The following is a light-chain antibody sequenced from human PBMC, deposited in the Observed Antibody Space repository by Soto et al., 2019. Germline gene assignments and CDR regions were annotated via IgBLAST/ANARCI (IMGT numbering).Light chain of an antibody. CDR2: GAK. J-gene: IGKJ1*01. CDR3: QQLNSYPWT. CDR1: QGISSY. Sequence: IQLTQSPSSLSASVGDRVTITCRASQGISSYLGWYQQKPGKAPNLLIFGAKTLQSGVPSRFSGSGSGTDFTLTISSLQPEDFATYYCQQLNSYPWTFGQGTKVDIK. V-gene: IGKV1-9*01.